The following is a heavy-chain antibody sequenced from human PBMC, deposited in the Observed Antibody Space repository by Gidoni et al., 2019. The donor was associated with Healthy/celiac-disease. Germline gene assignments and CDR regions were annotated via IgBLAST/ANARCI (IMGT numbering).Heavy chain of an antibody. CDR2: ISSSGSTI. Sequence: QVQLVESGGGLVKPGGSLRLSCAASGFTFSDYYMSWLRPAPGKGLEWVSYISSSGSTIYYADSVKGRFTISRDNAKNSLYLQMNSLRAEDTAVYYCARARDSGSYGWYYYYYYDMDVWGKGTTVTVSS. J-gene: IGHJ6*03. D-gene: IGHD1-26*01. CDR1: GFTFSDYY. CDR3: ARARDSGSYGWYYYYYYDMDV. V-gene: IGHV3-11*01.